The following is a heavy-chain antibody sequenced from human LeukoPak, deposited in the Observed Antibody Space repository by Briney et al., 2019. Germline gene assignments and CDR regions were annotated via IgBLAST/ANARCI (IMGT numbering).Heavy chain of an antibody. J-gene: IGHJ4*02. V-gene: IGHV1-2*02. CDR2: INPNSGGT. CDR3: ARGPAAAGLLPFDY. Sequence: ASVKVSCKASGYTFTGYYMHWVRQAPGQGLEWMGWINPNSGGTNYAQKFQGRVTMTRDTSISTAYMELSRLRSDDTAVYYCARGPAAAGLLPFDYWGQGTLVTVSS. CDR1: GYTFTGYY. D-gene: IGHD6-13*01.